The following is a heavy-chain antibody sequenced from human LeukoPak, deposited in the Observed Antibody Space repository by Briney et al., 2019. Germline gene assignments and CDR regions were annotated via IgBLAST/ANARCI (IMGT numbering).Heavy chain of an antibody. D-gene: IGHD1-26*01. V-gene: IGHV3-53*01. CDR1: GFTVSSNY. CDR2: IFSGGTT. J-gene: IGHJ4*02. Sequence: GGSLRLSCAASGFTVSSNYMSWVRQAPGKGLEWVSLIFSGGTTYYADSVKGRFTISTDNSENKLFLQMNRLRAEDTAVYYCARGVLGLKPLDYWGQGTLVTVSS. CDR3: ARGVLGLKPLDY.